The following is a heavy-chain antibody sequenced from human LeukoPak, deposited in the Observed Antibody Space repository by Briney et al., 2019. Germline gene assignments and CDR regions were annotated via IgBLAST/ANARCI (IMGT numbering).Heavy chain of an antibody. CDR3: AKDIGGGLLEY. CDR1: GFNFGRNS. Sequence: GGSLRLSCAASGFNFGRNSMHWARQAPGKGLEWLSLINGDGNTYYAASVNGRFTVSRDNSKNSLYLQMSSLRPEDTALYYCAKDIGGGLLEYWGQGTLVTVSS. CDR2: INGDGNT. J-gene: IGHJ4*02. V-gene: IGHV3-43*02. D-gene: IGHD2-15*01.